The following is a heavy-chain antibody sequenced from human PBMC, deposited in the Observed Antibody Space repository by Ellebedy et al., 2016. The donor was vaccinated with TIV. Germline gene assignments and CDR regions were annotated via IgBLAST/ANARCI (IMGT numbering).Heavy chain of an antibody. V-gene: IGHV3-30-3*01. CDR3: ARRLGSGSYYRGYYYHGMDV. CDR1: GFTFSSYA. J-gene: IGHJ6*02. Sequence: GGSLRLSCAASGFTFSSYAMHWVRQAPGKGLEWVAVISYDGSNKYYADSVKGRFTISRDNAKNSLYLQMNSLRAEDTAVYYCARRLGSGSYYRGYYYHGMDVWGQGTTVTVSS. CDR2: ISYDGSNK. D-gene: IGHD3-10*01.